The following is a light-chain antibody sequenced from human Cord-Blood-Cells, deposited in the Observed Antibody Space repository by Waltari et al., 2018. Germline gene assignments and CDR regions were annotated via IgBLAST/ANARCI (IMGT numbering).Light chain of an antibody. J-gene: IGLJ3*02. Sequence: QLVLTQSPSASASLGASVKLTCTLSSGPSSYAIAWHQQQPEKGPRHLMKLNSDGSHSKGDGIPDRFSGSSSGAERYLTFSSLQSEDEADYYCQTWGTGIRVFGGGTKLTVL. CDR1: SGPSSYA. V-gene: IGLV4-69*01. CDR3: QTWGTGIRV. CDR2: LNSDGSH.